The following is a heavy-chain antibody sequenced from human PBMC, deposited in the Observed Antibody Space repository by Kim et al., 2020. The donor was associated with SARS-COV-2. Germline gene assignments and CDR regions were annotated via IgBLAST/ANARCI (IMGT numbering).Heavy chain of an antibody. CDR2: IGWNSADI. CDR3: AKDSYYDFWSGSWPGGMDV. CDR1: GFIFDDYA. V-gene: IGHV3-9*01. Sequence: GGSLRLSCAASGFIFDDYAMHWVRQAPGKGLEWVSGIGWNSADIGYADSVKGRFTISRDNAKNSLYLQMNSLRAEDTALYYCAKDSYYDFWSGSWPGGMDVWGQGTTVTVSS. J-gene: IGHJ6*02. D-gene: IGHD3-3*01.